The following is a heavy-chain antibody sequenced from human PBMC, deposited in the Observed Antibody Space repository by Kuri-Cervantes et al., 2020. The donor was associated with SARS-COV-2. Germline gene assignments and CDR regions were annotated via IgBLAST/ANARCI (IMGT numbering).Heavy chain of an antibody. CDR1: GFTFSSYA. CDR2: ISYDGSKK. D-gene: IGHD4-17*01. CDR3: AKPMDGDYDLFCFDY. Sequence: GGSLRLSCAASGFTFSSYAMHWVRQAPGKGLEWVAVISYDGSKKDYADSVKGRFTLSRDNSKSTMFLQMNSLRPEDTAVYYCAKPMDGDYDLFCFDYWGQGALVTVSS. J-gene: IGHJ4*02. V-gene: IGHV3-30*18.